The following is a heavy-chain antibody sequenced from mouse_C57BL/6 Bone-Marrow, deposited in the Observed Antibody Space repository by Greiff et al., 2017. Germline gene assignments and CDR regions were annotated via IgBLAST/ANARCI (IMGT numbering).Heavy chain of an antibody. CDR2: INSDGGST. V-gene: IGHV5-2*01. D-gene: IGHD2-2*01. Sequence: DVKLVESGGGLVQPGESLKLSCESNEYEFPSHDMSWVRKTPEKRLELVAAINSDGGSTYYPDTMERRFIISRDNTKKTLYLQMSSLRSEDTALYYCASIYYGYDGSYGGQGTLVTVSA. CDR3: ASIYYGYDGSY. J-gene: IGHJ3*01. CDR1: EYEFPSHD.